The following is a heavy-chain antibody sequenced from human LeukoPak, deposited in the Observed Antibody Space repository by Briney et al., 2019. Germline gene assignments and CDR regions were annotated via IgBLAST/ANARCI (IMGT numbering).Heavy chain of an antibody. CDR2: IRNSGNTI. CDR1: GFTFSDYY. J-gene: IGHJ4*02. D-gene: IGHD3-3*01. V-gene: IGHV3-11*01. Sequence: GGSLRLSCAASGFTFSDYYMSWIRQAPGKGLEWVSYIRNSGNTIYYADSVKGRFTISRDPAKNSLYLQMNSLRAEDTAIYYCARDERLLSFLKWGQGTLVTVSS. CDR3: ARDERLLSFLK.